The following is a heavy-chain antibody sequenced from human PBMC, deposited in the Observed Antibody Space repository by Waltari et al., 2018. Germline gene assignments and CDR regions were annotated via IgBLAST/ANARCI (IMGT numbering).Heavy chain of an antibody. D-gene: IGHD3-10*01. CDR3: ASAPRGMVRGGSFDY. V-gene: IGHV3-33*01. CDR1: GFTFSSYG. J-gene: IGHJ4*02. Sequence: QVQLVESGGGVVQPGRSLRLSCSASGFTFSSYGMPWVRQAPGKGLEWVAVIWYDGSNKYYADSVKGRFTISRDNSKNTLYLQMNSLRAEDTAVYYCASAPRGMVRGGSFDYWGQGTLVTVSS. CDR2: IWYDGSNK.